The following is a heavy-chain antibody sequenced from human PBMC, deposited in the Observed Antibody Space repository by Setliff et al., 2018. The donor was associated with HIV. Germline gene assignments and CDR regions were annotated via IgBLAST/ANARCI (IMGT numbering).Heavy chain of an antibody. Sequence: SETLSLTCTVSGGSVSDTSYYWGWIRQPPGKGLEWLANVYYSGGTYYSPSLNSRVTISVDTSRNQFSLKLTSVTAADTALYFCARLGDSGYDFRGYFDYWGQGKLGTSPQ. D-gene: IGHD5-12*01. V-gene: IGHV4-39*01. J-gene: IGHJ4*02. CDR3: ARLGDSGYDFRGYFDY. CDR2: VYYSGGT. CDR1: GGSVSDTSYY.